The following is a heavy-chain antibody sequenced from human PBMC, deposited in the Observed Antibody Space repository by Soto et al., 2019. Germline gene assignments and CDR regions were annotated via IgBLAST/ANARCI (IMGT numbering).Heavy chain of an antibody. V-gene: IGHV3-7*03. CDR3: ARAEDYDFWSGPPKYFDN. D-gene: IGHD3-3*01. CDR1: GFTFRSYW. CDR2: IKPDGSEK. Sequence: GGSLRLSCATSGFTFRSYWMTWVRQAPGKGPEWVANIKPDGSEKQYVDSVKGRFTVSRDNAKKSLGLQMNSLRAEDTAVYYCARAEDYDFWSGPPKYFDNWGQGTQVTVSS. J-gene: IGHJ4*02.